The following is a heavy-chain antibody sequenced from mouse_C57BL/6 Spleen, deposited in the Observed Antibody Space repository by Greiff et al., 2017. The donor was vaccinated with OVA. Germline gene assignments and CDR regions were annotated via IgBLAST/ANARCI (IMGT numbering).Heavy chain of an antibody. CDR3: AREEKNSNYGCAY. CDR2: IDPSDSYT. Sequence: QVQLQQPGAELVMPGASVKLSCKASGYTFTSYWMHWVKQRPGQGLEWIGEIDPSDSYTNYNQKFKGKSTLTVDKSSSTAYMQLSSLTSEDSAVYYCAREEKNSNYGCAYWGQGTLVTVSA. J-gene: IGHJ3*01. V-gene: IGHV1-69*01. D-gene: IGHD2-5*01. CDR1: GYTFTSYW.